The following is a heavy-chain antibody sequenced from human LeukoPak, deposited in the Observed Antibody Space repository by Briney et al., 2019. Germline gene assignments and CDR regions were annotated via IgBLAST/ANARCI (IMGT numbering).Heavy chain of an antibody. V-gene: IGHV3-23*01. D-gene: IGHD2-15*01. CDR2: TSGSGGST. CDR1: GFTFSSYA. CDR3: AKCRSGGSCYNFDY. Sequence: PGGSLRLSCAASGFTFSSYAMSWVRQAPGKGLESVSGTSGSGGSTYYADSVKGRFTISRDNSKNTLFLQMNSLRAEDTAVYYCAKCRSGGSCYNFDYWGQGTLVTVSS. J-gene: IGHJ4*02.